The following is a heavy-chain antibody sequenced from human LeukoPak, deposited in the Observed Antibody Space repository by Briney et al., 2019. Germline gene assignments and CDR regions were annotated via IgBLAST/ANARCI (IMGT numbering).Heavy chain of an antibody. CDR2: IYSGDSDT. V-gene: IGHV5-51*01. Sequence: GESLKISCKGSGYTFSTYWIGWVRQMPGKGLEWMGIIYSGDSDTRYSPSFQGQVTISADKSISTAYLQWSSLKASDSAMYYRARLQGLYYFDQWGQGTLVTVSS. CDR1: GYTFSTYW. J-gene: IGHJ4*02. CDR3: ARLQGLYYFDQ.